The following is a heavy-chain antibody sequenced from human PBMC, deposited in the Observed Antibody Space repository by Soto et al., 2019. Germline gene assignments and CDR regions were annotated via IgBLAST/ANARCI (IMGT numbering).Heavy chain of an antibody. CDR3: AGSSGGVFGIIIEGTNWFAP. Sequence: ASVKVSCKASGYTFTDYGISWVRQAPGQGLEWMGWISTYNGNTIYAQKIQGRVTMPSDTSTRTVYMELRGLTSEDTAVYYCAGSSGGVFGIIIEGTNWFAPWGQGTLVTVSS. CDR1: GYTFTDYG. V-gene: IGHV1-18*04. J-gene: IGHJ5*02. D-gene: IGHD3-16*01. CDR2: ISTYNGNT.